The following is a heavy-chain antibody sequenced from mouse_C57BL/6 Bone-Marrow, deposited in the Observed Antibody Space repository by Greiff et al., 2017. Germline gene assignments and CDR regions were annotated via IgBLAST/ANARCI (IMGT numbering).Heavy chain of an antibody. CDR1: GFTFSSYA. Sequence: EVKLMESGGGLVKPGGSLKLSCAASGFTFSSYAMSWVRQTPEKRLEWVATISDGGSYTYYPDNVKGRFTISRDNAKNNLYLQMSHLNSEDTAMYYCAREGSFAYWGQGTLVTVSA. V-gene: IGHV5-4*01. J-gene: IGHJ3*01. CDR2: ISDGGSYT. CDR3: AREGSFAY.